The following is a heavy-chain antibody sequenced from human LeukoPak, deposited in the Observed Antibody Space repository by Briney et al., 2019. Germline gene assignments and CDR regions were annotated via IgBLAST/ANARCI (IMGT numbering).Heavy chain of an antibody. V-gene: IGHV3-23*01. CDR1: GFTFSSYA. CDR2: ISGSGGGT. D-gene: IGHD6-6*01. CDR3: AKGAMAVSSSTPGVRYYYMDV. Sequence: GGSLRLSCAASGFTFSSYAMSWVRQAPGKGLEWVSAISGSGGGTYYADSVKGRFAISRDNSKNTLYLQMNSLRAEDTAVYYCAKGAMAVSSSTPGVRYYYMDVWGKGTTVTVSS. J-gene: IGHJ6*03.